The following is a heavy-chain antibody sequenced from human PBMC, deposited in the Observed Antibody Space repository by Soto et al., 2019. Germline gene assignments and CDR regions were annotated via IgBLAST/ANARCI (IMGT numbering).Heavy chain of an antibody. CDR2: IYSGGST. Sequence: ESGGGLVQPGGSLRLSCAASGFTVSSNYMSWVRQAPGKGLEWGSVIYSGGSTYYADSVKGRFTISRDNSKNTLYLQMNSLRAEDTAVYYCARDLGSVAGTAYWGQGTLVTVSS. CDR1: GFTVSSNY. V-gene: IGHV3-66*01. CDR3: ARDLGSVAGTAY. J-gene: IGHJ4*02. D-gene: IGHD6-19*01.